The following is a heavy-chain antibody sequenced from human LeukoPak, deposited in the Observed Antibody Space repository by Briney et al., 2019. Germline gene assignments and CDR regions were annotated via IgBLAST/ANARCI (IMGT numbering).Heavy chain of an antibody. J-gene: IGHJ3*02. CDR1: GITFSYFG. CDR3: AREMLPNHDAFDI. V-gene: IGHV3-33*01. D-gene: IGHD4/OR15-4a*01. CDR2: IWHDGSKN. Sequence: GGSLRLSCAASGITFSYFGMHWVRQAPGKGLEWVAVIWHDGSKNYYGDSVKGRFTISRDNSKNTLYLQMNSLRAEDTAVYYCAREMLPNHDAFDIWGQGTMVTVSS.